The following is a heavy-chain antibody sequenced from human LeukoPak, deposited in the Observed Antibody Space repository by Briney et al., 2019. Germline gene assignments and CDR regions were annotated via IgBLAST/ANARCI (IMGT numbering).Heavy chain of an antibody. CDR3: ASLDSVGYYFDY. CDR2: IKQDGSEK. Sequence: GGALRLSCAASGFTFSSYWMSWVRQAPGKGGEWGANIKQDGSEKYYVDSVKGGFTISRDNAKNSLYLQMNSLRAEDTAVYYCASLDSVGYYFDYWGQGTLVTVSS. V-gene: IGHV3-7*01. CDR1: GFTFSSYW. D-gene: IGHD2-15*01. J-gene: IGHJ4*02.